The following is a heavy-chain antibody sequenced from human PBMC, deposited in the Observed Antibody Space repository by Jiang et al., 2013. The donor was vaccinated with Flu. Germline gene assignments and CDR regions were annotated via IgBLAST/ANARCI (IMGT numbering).Heavy chain of an antibody. CDR2: INTDGTFR. V-gene: IGHV3-74*01. J-gene: IGHJ4*02. Sequence: GLVWLSRINTDGTFRSYADSVKGRFTISRDNAKNTLYLQLNNLRGEDSAVYYCGRDPGYHDSIDSWGQGTLVTVSS. CDR3: GRDPGYHDSIDS. D-gene: IGHD3-9*01.